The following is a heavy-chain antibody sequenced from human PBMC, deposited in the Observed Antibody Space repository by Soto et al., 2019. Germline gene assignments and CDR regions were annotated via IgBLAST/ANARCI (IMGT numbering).Heavy chain of an antibody. D-gene: IGHD1-26*01. CDR2: ISSAGSNK. CDR1: GFTLSTYA. V-gene: IGHV3-30-3*01. CDR3: AREVGALDY. Sequence: QVQLVESGGGVVQPGRSLRLSCAASGFTLSTYALHWVRQAPGKGLEWVAVISSAGSNKYYADSVKGRFTISRDNSKNTLYLQMNTLRAEDTAVYYCAREVGALDYWGQGTLVTVSS. J-gene: IGHJ4*02.